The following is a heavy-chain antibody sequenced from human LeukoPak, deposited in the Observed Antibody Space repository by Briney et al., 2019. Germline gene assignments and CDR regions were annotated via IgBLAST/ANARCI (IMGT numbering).Heavy chain of an antibody. D-gene: IGHD6-13*01. V-gene: IGHV4-4*07. CDR3: ATSAGYSSSYYASGAFDI. Sequence: PSETLSLTCTVSGGSISSYYWSWIRQPAGKGLEWIGRIYTSGSTNYNPSLKSRVTMSVDTSKNQFSLKLSSVTAADTAVYYCATSAGYSSSYYASGAFDIWCQGTMVTVSS. CDR1: GGSISSYY. J-gene: IGHJ3*02. CDR2: IYTSGST.